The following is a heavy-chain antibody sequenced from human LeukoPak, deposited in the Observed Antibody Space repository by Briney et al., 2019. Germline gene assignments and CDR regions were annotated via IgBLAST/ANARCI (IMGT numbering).Heavy chain of an antibody. CDR2: IYYSGST. CDR3: ARGFGDYYYFDY. D-gene: IGHD2-21*01. Sequence: SETLSLTCTVSGGFISSYYWSWIRQPPGKGLEWIGYIYYSGSTNYNPSLKSRVTISVDTSKNQFSLKLSSVTAADTAVYYCARGFGDYYYFDYWGQGTLVTVSS. J-gene: IGHJ4*02. CDR1: GGFISSYY. V-gene: IGHV4-59*01.